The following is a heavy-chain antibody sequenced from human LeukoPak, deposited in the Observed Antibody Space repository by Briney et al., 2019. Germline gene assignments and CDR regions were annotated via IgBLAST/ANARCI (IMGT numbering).Heavy chain of an antibody. CDR3: ARDSTSIAARPPKYYYYMDV. Sequence: GGSLRLSCAASGFTFSDYYMSWIRQAPGKGLEWVSYISSSGSTIYYADSVKGRFTISRDNAKNSLYLQMKSLRAEDTAVYYCARDSTSIAARPPKYYYYMDVWGKGTTVTVSS. CDR2: ISSSGSTI. V-gene: IGHV3-11*04. CDR1: GFTFSDYY. D-gene: IGHD6-6*01. J-gene: IGHJ6*03.